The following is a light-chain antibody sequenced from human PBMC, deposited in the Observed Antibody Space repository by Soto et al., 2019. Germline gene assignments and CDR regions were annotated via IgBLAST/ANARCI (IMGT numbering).Light chain of an antibody. V-gene: IGLV1-44*01. CDR3: STWDGSLNGWV. J-gene: IGLJ3*02. CDR1: SSIFRSNT. CDR2: TDN. Sequence: QPVLNQPPSASGTPGQRVSISCSGSSSIFRSNTINWYQRLPGTAPKLLIYTDNQRPSGVPDRFSGSRSGTSASLAISGLQSEDEADYYCSTWDGSLNGWVFGGGTKLTVL.